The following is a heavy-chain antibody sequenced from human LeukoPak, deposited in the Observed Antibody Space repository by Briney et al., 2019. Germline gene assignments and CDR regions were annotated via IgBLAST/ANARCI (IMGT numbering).Heavy chain of an antibody. D-gene: IGHD3-22*01. CDR1: GFTFSSYA. CDR3: AKIRVYYDSSGFDY. Sequence: PGGSLRLSCAASGFTFSSYAMSWVRQAPGKGLEWVSAISGSGGSTYYADSVKGRFTISRDNSKNTLHLQMNSLRAEDTAVYYCAKIRVYYDSSGFDYWGQGTLVTVSS. J-gene: IGHJ4*02. CDR2: ISGSGGST. V-gene: IGHV3-23*01.